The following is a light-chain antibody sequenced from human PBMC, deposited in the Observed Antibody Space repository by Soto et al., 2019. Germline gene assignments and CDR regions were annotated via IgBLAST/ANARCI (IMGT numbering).Light chain of an antibody. CDR2: DVS. V-gene: IGLV2-14*01. J-gene: IGLJ2*01. Sequence: QPASVSGSPGQSITISCTGTGSDVGGYNYVSWYQQHPGKAPKVMIYDVSNRPSGVSNRFSGSKSGNTASLTISGLQAEDEADYYCSSYTSASTPLVFGGGTKLTVL. CDR1: GSDVGGYNY. CDR3: SSYTSASTPLV.